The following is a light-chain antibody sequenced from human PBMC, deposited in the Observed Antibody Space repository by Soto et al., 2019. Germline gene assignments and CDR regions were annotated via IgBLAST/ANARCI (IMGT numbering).Light chain of an antibody. V-gene: IGLV2-14*01. Sequence: QSALTQPASVSGSPGQSITIPCTGTNSDVGAYNYVSWYQHHPGKAPKLMIYEVFTPSSGVSSRFSGSKSGSMASLTISGLQAEDEADYYCTSYTTTNTLYVFGTGTKLTVL. CDR3: TSYTTTNTLYV. J-gene: IGLJ1*01. CDR2: EVF. CDR1: NSDVGAYNY.